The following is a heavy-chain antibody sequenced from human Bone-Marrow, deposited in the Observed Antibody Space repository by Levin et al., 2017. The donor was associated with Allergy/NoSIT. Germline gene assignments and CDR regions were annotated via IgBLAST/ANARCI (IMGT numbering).Heavy chain of an antibody. J-gene: IGHJ4*02. Sequence: SETLSLTCSVSGASISSPDYYWTWVRQPPGKGLEWIGYIFYTGTTRYNPSLKNRVTISVDTSKSQFSLRLKSVTAADTAVYYCVRGAYFIDSDRRLDYWGQGTLVTVSS. D-gene: IGHD3-16*01. CDR2: IFYTGTT. CDR3: VRGAYFIDSDRRLDY. CDR1: GASISSPDYY. V-gene: IGHV4-30-4*01.